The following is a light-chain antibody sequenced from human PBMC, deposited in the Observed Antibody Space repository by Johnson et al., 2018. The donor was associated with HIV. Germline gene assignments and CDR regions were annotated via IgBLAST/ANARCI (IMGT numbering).Light chain of an antibody. CDR2: DNN. CDR3: GTWDSSLTSYV. CDR1: SSNVGSSF. V-gene: IGLV1-51*01. J-gene: IGLJ1*01. Sequence: PVLTQPPSVSAAPGQTVTISCSGSSSNVGSSFVSWYRQVPGTAPKLLIYDNNKRPSGIPGRFSGSKSGPSATLGITGLQTGDEADYYCGTWDSSLTSYVFGAGTKVTVL.